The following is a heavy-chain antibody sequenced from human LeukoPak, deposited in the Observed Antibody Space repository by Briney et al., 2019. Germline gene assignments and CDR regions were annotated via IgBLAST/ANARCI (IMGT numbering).Heavy chain of an antibody. V-gene: IGHV3-30*02. J-gene: IGHJ6*03. CDR3: ARDSLDYYCMDV. D-gene: IGHD1-1*01. Sequence: PGGSLTLSCAASEFTFRSYNMHWVRQAPGTGLEWVAFIRNDGSNKYYADSVKGRFTISRDNSKNTLYLQMNSLRAEDTAVYYCARDSLDYYCMDVWGKGTTVTVSS. CDR2: IRNDGSNK. CDR1: EFTFRSYN.